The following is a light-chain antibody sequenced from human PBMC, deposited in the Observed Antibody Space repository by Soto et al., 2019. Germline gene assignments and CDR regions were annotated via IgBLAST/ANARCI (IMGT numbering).Light chain of an antibody. V-gene: IGLV2-14*01. J-gene: IGLJ1*01. Sequence: QSVLTQPASVSGSPGQSITISCTGTSSDVGGYNYVSWYQQHPGKAPKLMIYEVSNRPSGVSNRFSGSKSGNTASLNISGHQAEDEADYYCSSYTSSSTRVFGTGPKLTVL. CDR3: SSYTSSSTRV. CDR1: SSDVGGYNY. CDR2: EVS.